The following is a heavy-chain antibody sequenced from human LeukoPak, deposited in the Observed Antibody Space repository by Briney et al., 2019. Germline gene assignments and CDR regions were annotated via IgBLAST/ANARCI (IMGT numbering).Heavy chain of an antibody. J-gene: IGHJ4*02. D-gene: IGHD1-26*01. CDR3: ARGASGTYYFGY. CDR2: IYSGGSA. V-gene: IGHV3-66*02. CDR1: GFTVSSNY. Sequence: GGSLRLSCAASGFTVSSNYMTWVRQAPGKGLDWVSVIYSGGSAYYADSVKGRFTISRDNSKNTLFLQMNSLRPEDTAVYYCARGASGTYYFGYWGRGTLVTVSS.